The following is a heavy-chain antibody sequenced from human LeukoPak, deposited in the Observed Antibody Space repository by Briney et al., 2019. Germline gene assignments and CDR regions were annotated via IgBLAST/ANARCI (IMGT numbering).Heavy chain of an antibody. Sequence: GSLSLSCAASGFTFSSYAMSWVRPAPGKGLEWVSAISGSGDSTYYSDSVKGRFTISRDNSKNTLYLQMNSLRAEDTAVYYCAKDPGPYGDYYFDYWGQGTLVTVSS. D-gene: IGHD4-17*01. J-gene: IGHJ4*02. CDR1: GFTFSSYA. CDR3: AKDPGPYGDYYFDY. CDR2: ISGSGDST. V-gene: IGHV3-23*01.